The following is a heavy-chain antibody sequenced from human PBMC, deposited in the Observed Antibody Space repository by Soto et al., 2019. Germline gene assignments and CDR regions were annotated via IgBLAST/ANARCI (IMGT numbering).Heavy chain of an antibody. V-gene: IGHV3-23*01. CDR2: ISGSGNSL. CDR3: AKGRGLLYLGIDF. D-gene: IGHD3-10*01. CDR1: GFNFGNFA. J-gene: IGHJ4*02. Sequence: EVQLLESGGGLVQPGGSLTLSCAASGFNFGNFAMTWVRQAPGKGLEWVSGISGSGNSLFFADSVKGRFTILRDNSQNTLHLQMHSLRAEDTAVYYCAKGRGLLYLGIDFWGQGTLVTVSS.